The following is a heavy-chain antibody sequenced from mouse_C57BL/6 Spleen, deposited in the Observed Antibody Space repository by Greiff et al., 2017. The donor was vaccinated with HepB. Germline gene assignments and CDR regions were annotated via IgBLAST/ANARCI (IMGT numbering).Heavy chain of an antibody. CDR1: GYSITSGYY. V-gene: IGHV3-6*01. J-gene: IGHJ2*01. Sequence: EVKLQESGPGLVKPSQSLSLTCSVTGYSITSGYYWNWIRQFPGNKLEWMGYISYDGSNNYNPSLKNRISITRDTSKNQFFLKLNSVTTEDTATYYCARREIYYGNPGYFDYWGQGTTLTVSS. D-gene: IGHD2-1*01. CDR3: ARREIYYGNPGYFDY. CDR2: ISYDGSN.